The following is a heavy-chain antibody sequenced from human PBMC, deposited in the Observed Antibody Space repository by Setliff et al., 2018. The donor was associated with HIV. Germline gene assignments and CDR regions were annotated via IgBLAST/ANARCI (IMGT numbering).Heavy chain of an antibody. J-gene: IGHJ4*02. CDR3: ARHGGPTTITTGYYFDI. CDR1: GDTFSTYA. D-gene: IGHD4-4*01. V-gene: IGHV1-69*06. CDR2: IIPIFGSA. Sequence: SVKVSCKASGDTFSTYALSWIRQAPGQGLEWMGSIIPIFGSANYAQNLQGRVTITADKSTNTVSLDLSSLRSDDTAIYFCARHGGPTTITTGYYFDIWGQGTLVTSPQ.